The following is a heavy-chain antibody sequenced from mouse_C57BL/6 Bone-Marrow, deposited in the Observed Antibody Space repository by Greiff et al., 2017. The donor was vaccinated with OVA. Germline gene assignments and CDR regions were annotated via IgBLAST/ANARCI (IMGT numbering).Heavy chain of an antibody. CDR3: ARSPYYSNYGDWYFDV. CDR2: IDPNSGGT. J-gene: IGHJ1*03. D-gene: IGHD2-5*01. Sequence: QVQLQQPGAELVKPGASVKLSCKASGYTFTSYWMHWVKQRPGRGLEWIGRIDPNSGGTKYNEKFKSKATLTVDKPSSTAYMQLSSLTSEDSAVYSCARSPYYSNYGDWYFDVWGTGTTVTVSS. CDR1: GYTFTSYW. V-gene: IGHV1-72*01.